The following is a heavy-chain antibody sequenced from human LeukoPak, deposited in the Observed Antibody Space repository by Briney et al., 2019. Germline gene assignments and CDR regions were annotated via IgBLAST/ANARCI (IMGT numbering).Heavy chain of an antibody. CDR3: ARLATGYSSSWGLDY. CDR1: GGSISSSSYY. CDR2: IYYSGST. V-gene: IGHV4-39*01. D-gene: IGHD6-13*01. J-gene: IGHJ4*02. Sequence: SETLSLTCTVSGGSISSSSYYWGWIRQPPGQGLEWIGGIYYSGSTYYNPSLKSRVTISVDTSKNQFSLKLSSVTAADTAVYYCARLATGYSSSWGLDYWGQGTLVTVSS.